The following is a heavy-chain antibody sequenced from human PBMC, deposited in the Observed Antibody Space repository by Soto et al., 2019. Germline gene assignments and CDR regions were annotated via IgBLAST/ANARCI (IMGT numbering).Heavy chain of an antibody. CDR1: GYTLTELS. V-gene: IGHV1-24*01. CDR2: FDPEDGET. J-gene: IGHJ4*02. D-gene: IGHD1-26*01. CDR3: ATGDSGSYYYFDY. Sequence: GALVKVSCKVSGYTLTELSMHWVRQAPGKGLEWMGGFDPEDGETIYAQKFQGRVTMTEDTSTDTAYMELSSLRSEDTAVYYCATGDSGSYYYFDYWGQGTLVTVSS.